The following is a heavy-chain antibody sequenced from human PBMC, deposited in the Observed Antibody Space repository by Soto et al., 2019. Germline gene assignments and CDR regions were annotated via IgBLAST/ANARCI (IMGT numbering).Heavy chain of an antibody. V-gene: IGHV3-9*01. CDR2: ISWNSGSI. CDR1: GFTFDDYA. CDR3: AKSYGSGAGYWYFDL. J-gene: IGHJ2*01. Sequence: EVQLVESGGGLVQPGRSLRLSCAASGFTFDDYAMHWVRQAPGKGLEWVSGISWNSGSIGYADSVKGRFTISRDNAKKSLYLQMNSLSAEDTALYYCAKSYGSGAGYWYFDLWGRGTLVTVSS. D-gene: IGHD3-10*01.